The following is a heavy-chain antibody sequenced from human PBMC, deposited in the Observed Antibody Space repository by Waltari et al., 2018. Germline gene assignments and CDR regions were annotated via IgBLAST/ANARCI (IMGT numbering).Heavy chain of an antibody. CDR1: GFTFSTYS. CDR3: AREYCSSTSCLFDY. J-gene: IGHJ4*02. Sequence: EVQLVESGGGLVQPGGSLRLSCAASGFTFSTYSINWVRQAPGKGLEWVSYISSGSKTIHYADSVKGRLTISRDNGKNSLYLQMNSLRAEDTAVYYCAREYCSSTSCLFDYWGQGTLVTVSS. V-gene: IGHV3-48*01. D-gene: IGHD2-2*01. CDR2: ISSGSKTI.